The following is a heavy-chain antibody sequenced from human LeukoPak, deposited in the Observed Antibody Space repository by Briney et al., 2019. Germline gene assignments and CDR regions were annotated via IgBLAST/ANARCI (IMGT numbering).Heavy chain of an antibody. J-gene: IGHJ4*02. CDR1: GFPFSIYE. Sequence: GGSLRLSCAVSGFPFSIYEMNWVRQAPGKGLEWVSNIGSSGTSRYYADSVKGRFSISRDNAKNSLYLQMNSLRVEDTGVYYCALLAVASDFDYWGQGALVTVSS. CDR3: ALLAVASDFDY. V-gene: IGHV3-48*03. D-gene: IGHD6-19*01. CDR2: IGSSGTSR.